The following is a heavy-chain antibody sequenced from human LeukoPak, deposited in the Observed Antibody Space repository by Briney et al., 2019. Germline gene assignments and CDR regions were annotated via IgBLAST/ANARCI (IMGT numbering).Heavy chain of an antibody. CDR3: ASSPGIAAAPYGDY. D-gene: IGHD6-13*01. J-gene: IGHJ4*02. Sequence: ASVKVSCKASGGNFSSYTISWVRQAPGQGLEWMGWISAYNGNTNYAQKLQGRVTMTTDTSTSTAYMELRSLRSDDTAVYYCASSPGIAAAPYGDYWGQGTLVTVSS. CDR1: GGNFSSYT. V-gene: IGHV1-18*01. CDR2: ISAYNGNT.